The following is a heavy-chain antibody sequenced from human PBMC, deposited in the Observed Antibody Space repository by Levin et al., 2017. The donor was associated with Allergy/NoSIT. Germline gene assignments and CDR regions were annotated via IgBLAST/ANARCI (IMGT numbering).Heavy chain of an antibody. CDR1: GFSFNPHRVG. CDR2: IYWDDDK. J-gene: IGHJ4*02. Sequence: SGPTLVKPTQTLTLTCTFSGFSFNPHRVGVGWIRPPPGKALEWLALIYWDDDKRYSPSLKNRLTITQDTSKNQVVLTMTNMAPVDTATYYCARRAPKQSSTSLYVQPFDSWGQGTLVTVSS. D-gene: IGHD6-13*01. CDR3: ARRAPKQSSTSLYVQPFDS. V-gene: IGHV2-5*02.